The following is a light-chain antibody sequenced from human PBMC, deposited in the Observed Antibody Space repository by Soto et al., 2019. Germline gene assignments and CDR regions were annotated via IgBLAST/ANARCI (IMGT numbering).Light chain of an antibody. V-gene: IGKV3-11*01. J-gene: IGKJ3*01. Sequence: EIVLTQSPATLSLSPGERATLSCRASQSVSSYLAWYQQKPGQAPRLLIYDASNRATGILARFSGSGSGTDFTLTISSLEPEDFAVYYCQQRSNWRFTFGPGTKVDIK. CDR2: DAS. CDR3: QQRSNWRFT. CDR1: QSVSSY.